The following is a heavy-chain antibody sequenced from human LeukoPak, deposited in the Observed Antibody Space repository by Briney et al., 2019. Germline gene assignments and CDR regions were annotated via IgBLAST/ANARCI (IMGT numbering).Heavy chain of an antibody. CDR1: GFTFSSFD. V-gene: IGHV3-30*02. CDR2: IKFDGSQK. D-gene: IGHD3-10*01. CDR3: ARRLPDSGSYSPDY. Sequence: PGGSLRLSCAPSGFTFSSFDMHWVRQPPDKGLEWVAFIKFDGSQKYYADSVRGRFTVCRYNSRNMLYLQLDSLRHENTAVYFCARRLPDSGSYSPDYWGQGTLVTVSS. J-gene: IGHJ4*02.